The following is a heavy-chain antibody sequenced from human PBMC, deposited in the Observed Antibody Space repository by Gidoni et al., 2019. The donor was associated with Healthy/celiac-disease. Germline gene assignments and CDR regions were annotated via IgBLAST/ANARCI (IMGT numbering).Heavy chain of an antibody. CDR2: IYYSGST. D-gene: IGHD3-22*01. V-gene: IGHV4-30-4*01. CDR1: GGSISSGDYY. CDR3: ARDHGPYYYDSSGYLDY. J-gene: IGHJ4*02. Sequence: QVQLQESGPGMVKPSQPLSLTCTVSGGSISSGDYYWSWLRQPPGKGLEWIGYIYYSGSTYYNPSRKSRVTISVDTSKNQFSLKLSSVTAADTAVYYCARDHGPYYYDSSGYLDYWGQGTLVTVAA.